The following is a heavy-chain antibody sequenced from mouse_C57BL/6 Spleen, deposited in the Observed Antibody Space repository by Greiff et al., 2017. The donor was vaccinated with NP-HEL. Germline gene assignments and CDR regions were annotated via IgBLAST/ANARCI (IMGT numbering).Heavy chain of an antibody. J-gene: IGHJ1*03. CDR2: IYPGNGDT. D-gene: IGHD2-4*01. V-gene: IGHV1-12*01. CDR3: AMGYDYDGNWYFDV. Sequence: LQQSGAELVRPGASVKMSCKASGYTFTSYNMHWVKQTPRQGLEWIGAIYPGNGDTSYNQKFKGKATLTVDKSSSTAYMQLSSLTSEDSAVYFCAMGYDYDGNWYFDVWGTGTTVTVSS. CDR1: GYTFTSYN.